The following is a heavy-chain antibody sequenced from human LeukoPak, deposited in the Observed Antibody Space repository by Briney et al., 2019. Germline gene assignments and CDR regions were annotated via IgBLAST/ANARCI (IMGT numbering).Heavy chain of an antibody. CDR3: AKDEFSY. J-gene: IGHJ4*02. D-gene: IGHD3-10*01. V-gene: IGHV3-30*18. CDR2: ISYDGSNK. Sequence: GGSLRLSCAASGFTFSSYGMHWVRQAPGKGLEWVAVISYDGSNKYYADCVKGRFTISRYNSKNTLYLQMNSLRAEDTAVYYCAKDEFSYWGQGTLVTVSS. CDR1: GFTFSSYG.